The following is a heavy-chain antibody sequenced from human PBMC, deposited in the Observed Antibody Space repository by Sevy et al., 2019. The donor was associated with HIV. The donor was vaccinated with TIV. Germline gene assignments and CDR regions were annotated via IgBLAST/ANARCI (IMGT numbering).Heavy chain of an antibody. Sequence: ASVKVSCEASGYTFTNYRIYWVRQATGQGLEWMGWISPFNGDTNYVQKLQGRVTMITDTSTSTAYMELRSLRSDDTAVYYCARAYCSGGSCYSLAYWGQGTLVTVSS. CDR1: GYTFTNYR. J-gene: IGHJ4*02. V-gene: IGHV1-18*01. D-gene: IGHD2-15*01. CDR2: ISPFNGDT. CDR3: ARAYCSGGSCYSLAY.